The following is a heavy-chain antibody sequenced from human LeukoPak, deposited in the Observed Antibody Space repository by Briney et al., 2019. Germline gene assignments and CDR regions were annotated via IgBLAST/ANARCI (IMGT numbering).Heavy chain of an antibody. Sequence: SETLSLTCAVYGGSFSGYYWSWIRHPPGKGLEWSGEINHSGSANYNPSLKSRVTISVDTSKNQFSLKLGSVTAADTAVYYCAWDGYNVHYYYMDVWGKGTTVTVSS. V-gene: IGHV4-34*01. CDR3: AWDGYNVHYYYMDV. D-gene: IGHD5-24*01. J-gene: IGHJ6*03. CDR1: GGSFSGYY. CDR2: INHSGSA.